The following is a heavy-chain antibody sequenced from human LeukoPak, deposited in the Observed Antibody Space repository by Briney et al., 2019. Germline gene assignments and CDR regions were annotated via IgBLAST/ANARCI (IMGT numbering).Heavy chain of an antibody. J-gene: IGHJ6*03. CDR3: ARVVWFKDYYYYYYMDV. D-gene: IGHD3-3*01. Sequence: SETLSLTCTVSGGSISYFYWSWIRQPPGKGLEWIGEINHSGSTNYNPSLKSRVTISVDTSKNQFSLKLSSVTAADTAVYYCARVVWFKDYYYYYYMDVWGKGTTVTISS. CDR2: INHSGST. V-gene: IGHV4-34*01. CDR1: GGSISYFY.